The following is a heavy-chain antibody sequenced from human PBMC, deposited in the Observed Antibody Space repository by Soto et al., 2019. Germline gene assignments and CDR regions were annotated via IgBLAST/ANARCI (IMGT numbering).Heavy chain of an antibody. CDR1: GFTFSSYG. CDR3: ANPDLVGATGVDY. J-gene: IGHJ4*02. CDR2: ISYDGSNK. V-gene: IGHV3-30*18. D-gene: IGHD1-26*01. Sequence: PGGSLRLSCAASGFTFSSYGMHWVRQAPGKGLEWVAVISYDGSNKYYADSVKGRFTISRDNSKNTLYLQMNSLRAEDTAVYYCANPDLVGATGVDYWGQGTLVTVSS.